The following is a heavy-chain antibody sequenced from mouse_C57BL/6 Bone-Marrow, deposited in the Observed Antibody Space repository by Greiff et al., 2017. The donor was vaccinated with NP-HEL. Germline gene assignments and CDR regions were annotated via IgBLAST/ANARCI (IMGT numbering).Heavy chain of an antibody. CDR1: GYAFSSSW. CDR3: ARKGYAMDY. J-gene: IGHJ4*01. V-gene: IGHV1-82*01. CDR2: IYPGDGDT. Sequence: QVQLQQSGPELVKPGASVKISCKASGYAFSSSWMNWVKQRPGKGLEWIGRIYPGDGDTNYNGKFKGKATLTADKSYSTAYMQLSSLTSEDSAVYFCARKGYAMDYWGQGTSVTVSS.